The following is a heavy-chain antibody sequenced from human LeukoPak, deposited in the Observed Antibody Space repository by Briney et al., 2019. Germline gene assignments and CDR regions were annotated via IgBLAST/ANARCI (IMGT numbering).Heavy chain of an antibody. V-gene: IGHV1-3*03. D-gene: IGHD3-3*01. CDR1: GYTFTSYA. Sequence: ASVKVSCKASGYTFTSYAMHWVRQAPGQRLELSGWINAGNGNTKYSQEFQGRVNFTRDTSASTAYMELSSLRSEDTAVYYCAISQGSITIFGVVPRGVDYWGQGTLVTVSS. J-gene: IGHJ4*02. CDR3: AISQGSITIFGVVPRGVDY. CDR2: INAGNGNT.